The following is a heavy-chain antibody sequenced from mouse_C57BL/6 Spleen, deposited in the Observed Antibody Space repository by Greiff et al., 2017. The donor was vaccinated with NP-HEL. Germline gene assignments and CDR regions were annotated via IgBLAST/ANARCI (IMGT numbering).Heavy chain of an antibody. Sequence: QVQLQQPGAELVKPGASVKVSCKASGYTFTSYWMHWVKQRPGQGLEWIGRIHPSDSDTNYNQKFKGKVTLTVDKFSSTAYMQLSSLTSEDSAVYYCATGWFAYWGQGTLVTVSA. D-gene: IGHD4-1*01. V-gene: IGHV1-74*01. CDR2: IHPSDSDT. CDR3: ATGWFAY. CDR1: GYTFTSYW. J-gene: IGHJ3*01.